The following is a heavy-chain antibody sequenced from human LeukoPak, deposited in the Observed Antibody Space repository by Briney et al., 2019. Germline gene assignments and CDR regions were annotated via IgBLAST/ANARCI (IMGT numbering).Heavy chain of an antibody. Sequence: SQTLSLTCTVSGGSISSGDYYWSWIRQPPGKGLEWIVYIYYSGSTYYTPSLQSRVTISVDTSKNRFALKLSSVTAADTAVYYCANGRFVLRFMEWLGNYFDYWGQGTLVTVSS. V-gene: IGHV4-30-4*01. CDR3: ANGRFVLRFMEWLGNYFDY. J-gene: IGHJ4*02. D-gene: IGHD3-3*01. CDR2: IYYSGST. CDR1: GGSISSGDYY.